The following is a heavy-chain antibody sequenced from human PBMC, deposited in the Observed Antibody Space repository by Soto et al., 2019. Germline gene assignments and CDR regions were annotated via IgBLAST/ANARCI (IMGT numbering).Heavy chain of an antibody. Sequence: QVQLQQWGAGLLKPSETLSLTCAVYGGSFSGYSWTWIRQPPGTGLEWIGEINHTGSTNYNPSLKXXVTISVAPANNQFSLQLTSVTAADTAVYYCARDKITGLFDYWGQGTLVTVSS. D-gene: IGHD2-8*02. J-gene: IGHJ4*02. CDR3: ARDKITGLFDY. CDR2: INHTGST. CDR1: GGSFSGYS. V-gene: IGHV4-34*01.